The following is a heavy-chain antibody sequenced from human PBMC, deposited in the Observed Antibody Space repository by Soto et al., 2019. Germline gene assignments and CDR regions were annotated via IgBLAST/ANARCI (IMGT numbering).Heavy chain of an antibody. CDR2: INHSGST. V-gene: IGHV4-34*01. Sequence: SDTLSLTCAVYGGSFSGYYWSWIRKPPGKGLEWIGEINHSGSTNYNPSLKSRVTISVDTSKNQFSLKLSSVTAADTAVYYCARGDCSGGSCYFHYYYYGMDVWGQGTTVTVSS. J-gene: IGHJ6*02. CDR1: GGSFSGYY. D-gene: IGHD2-15*01. CDR3: ARGDCSGGSCYFHYYYYGMDV.